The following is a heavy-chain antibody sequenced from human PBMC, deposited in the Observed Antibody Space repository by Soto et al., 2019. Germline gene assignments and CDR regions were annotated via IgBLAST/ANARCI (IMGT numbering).Heavy chain of an antibody. D-gene: IGHD2-21*01. Sequence: QVQLQQWGAGLLKPSETLSLTCAVYGDSFSGYSWSWIRQSPGKGLEWIGDINHSGRNNFNPSLQRRVTMSVETSKNQFSLSLSSVTAADTAMYYCARAATRIQLWPFDFWGQGTLVTVSS. V-gene: IGHV4-34*01. CDR3: ARAATRIQLWPFDF. CDR2: INHSGRN. CDR1: GDSFSGYS. J-gene: IGHJ4*02.